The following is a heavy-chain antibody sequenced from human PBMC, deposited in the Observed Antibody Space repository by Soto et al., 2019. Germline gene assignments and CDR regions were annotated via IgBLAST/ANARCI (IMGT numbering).Heavy chain of an antibody. D-gene: IGHD1-20*01. V-gene: IGHV3-23*01. CDR3: TRETVAGITGLDY. CDR1: EFMFSNYA. CDR2: ISVSDAFI. Sequence: GGSLRLSCAASEFMFSNYAVNWVRQAPGKGLEWVSGISVSDAFIYYADSVRGRFSISRDASENILYLQMNSLRVDDTALYYCTRETVAGITGLDYWGPGTLVTVSS. J-gene: IGHJ4*02.